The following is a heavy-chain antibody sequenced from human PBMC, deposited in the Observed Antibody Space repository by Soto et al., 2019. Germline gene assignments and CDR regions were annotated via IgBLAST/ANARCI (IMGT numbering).Heavy chain of an antibody. J-gene: IGHJ3*02. CDR3: ARSYSGYDLNAFDI. CDR2: IYYSGST. Sequence: SETLSLTCTVSGGSISSSSYYWGWIRQPPGKGLEWIGSIYYSGSTYYNPSLKSRVTISVDTSKNQFSLKLSSVTAADTAVYYCARSYSGYDLNAFDIWGQGTMVTVSS. CDR1: GGSISSSSYY. V-gene: IGHV4-39*01. D-gene: IGHD5-12*01.